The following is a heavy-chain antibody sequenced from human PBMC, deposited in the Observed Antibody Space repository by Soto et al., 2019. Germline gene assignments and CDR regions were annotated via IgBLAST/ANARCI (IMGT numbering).Heavy chain of an antibody. V-gene: IGHV1-69*13. CDR2: IIPIFGTA. Sequence: ASVKVSCKASGGTFSSYAISWVRQAPGQGLEWMGGIIPIFGTANYAQKFQGRVTITADESTSTAYMELSSLRSEDTAVYYCAREGVLQYSSSSVWFDPWGQGTLVTVSS. J-gene: IGHJ5*02. CDR3: AREGVLQYSSSSVWFDP. CDR1: GGTFSSYA. D-gene: IGHD6-6*01.